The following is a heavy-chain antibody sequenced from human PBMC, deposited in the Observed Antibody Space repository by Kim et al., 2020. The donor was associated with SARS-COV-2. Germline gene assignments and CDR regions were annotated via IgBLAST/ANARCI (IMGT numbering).Heavy chain of an antibody. Sequence: GSLRLSCAASGFTFSSYWMTWVRQAPGKGLEWVANIKQDGNQKYYVDSVKGRFTISRDNAKNSLYLQMNSLRAEDTAVYYCARDGDLYSSGKDAFDIWDQGTMVTVSS. D-gene: IGHD6-19*01. V-gene: IGHV3-7*01. CDR2: IKQDGNQK. J-gene: IGHJ3*02. CDR1: GFTFSSYW. CDR3: ARDGDLYSSGKDAFDI.